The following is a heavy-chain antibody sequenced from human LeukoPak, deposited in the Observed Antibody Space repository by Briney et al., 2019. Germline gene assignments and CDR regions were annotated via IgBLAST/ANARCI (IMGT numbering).Heavy chain of an antibody. CDR2: INAGNGNT. Sequence: WASVKVSCKASGYTFTSYAMHWVRQAPGQRLEWMGWINAGNGNTKYSQKFQGRVTITRDTSASTAYMELSSLRSEDTAVYYCASVTTDHYYYYGMDVWGQGTTVTVSS. CDR1: GYTFTSYA. J-gene: IGHJ6*02. V-gene: IGHV1-3*01. CDR3: ASVTTDHYYYYGMDV. D-gene: IGHD1-14*01.